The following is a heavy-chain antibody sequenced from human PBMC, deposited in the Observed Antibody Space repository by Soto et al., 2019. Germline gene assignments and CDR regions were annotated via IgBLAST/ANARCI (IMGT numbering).Heavy chain of an antibody. Sequence: GGSLRLSCAASGFTFSSYAMSWVHQAPGKGLEWVSTISGGGGSTYYADSVKGRFTISRDNSKSTLFLQMNSLRADDTAVYYCANVRFGEVAATPVYWGQGTLVTVSS. J-gene: IGHJ4*02. V-gene: IGHV3-23*01. CDR3: ANVRFGEVAATPVY. CDR1: GFTFSSYA. CDR2: ISGGGGST. D-gene: IGHD2-15*01.